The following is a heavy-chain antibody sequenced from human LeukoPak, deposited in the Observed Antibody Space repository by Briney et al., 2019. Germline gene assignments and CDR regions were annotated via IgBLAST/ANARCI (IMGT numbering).Heavy chain of an antibody. Sequence: QPGGSLRLSCAASGFTFSSYDMHWVRQPPGKGLEWVSTFGAAGDTYYAGPVQGRFTVSREDARDSLYLQMNSLRGGDTGVYYCAREKVLAVAGRNYYYGMDVWGQGTTVTVSS. CDR1: GFTFSSYD. CDR2: FGAAGDT. V-gene: IGHV3-13*01. CDR3: AREKVLAVAGRNYYYGMDV. J-gene: IGHJ6*02. D-gene: IGHD6-19*01.